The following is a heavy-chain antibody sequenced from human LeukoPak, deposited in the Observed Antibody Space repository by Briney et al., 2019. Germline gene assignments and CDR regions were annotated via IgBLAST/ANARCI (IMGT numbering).Heavy chain of an antibody. CDR3: ASDRERYTIRYYFDY. V-gene: IGHV3-30*01. CDR2: ISYDGSNK. Sequence: PGRSLRLSCAASGFTFSSYAMHWVRQAPGKGLEWVAVISYDGSNKYYADSVKGRFTISRDNSKNTLYLQMNSLRAEDTAVYYCASDRERYTIRYYFDYWGQRTLVTVSS. D-gene: IGHD3-16*02. CDR1: GFTFSSYA. J-gene: IGHJ4*02.